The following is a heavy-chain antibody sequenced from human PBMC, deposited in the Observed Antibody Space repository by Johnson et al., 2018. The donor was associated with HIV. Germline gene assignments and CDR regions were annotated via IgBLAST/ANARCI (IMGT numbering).Heavy chain of an antibody. CDR2: ISGSGTNI. J-gene: IGHJ3*02. D-gene: IGHD6-19*01. CDR3: GKPQLLADMGGACDM. V-gene: IGHV3-11*04. CDR1: GITVGTNY. Sequence: QVQLVESGGGLVQPGGSLRLSCAASGITVGTNYMSWIRQAPGKGLEWVSFISGSGTNIYYADSVKGRFTISRDNAKKSLFLQMNSLRAGDTGVYYCGKPQLLADMGGACDMWGQGTMGTVSS.